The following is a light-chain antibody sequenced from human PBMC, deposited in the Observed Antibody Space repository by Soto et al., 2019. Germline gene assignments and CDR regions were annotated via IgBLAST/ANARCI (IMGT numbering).Light chain of an antibody. J-gene: IGLJ2*01. CDR1: SSDVGGYNY. Sequence: QSVLTQPASLSGSPGQSITISCTGTSSDVGGYNYVSWYQQHPGKAPRLMIYGVSNRPLGVSYRFSGSKSGNTASLTISGLQSEDEADYYCNSYASVNSPVLFGGETQLTVL. V-gene: IGLV2-14*03. CDR3: NSYASVNSPVL. CDR2: GVS.